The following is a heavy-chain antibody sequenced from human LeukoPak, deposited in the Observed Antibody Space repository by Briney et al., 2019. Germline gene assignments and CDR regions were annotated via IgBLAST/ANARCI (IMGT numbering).Heavy chain of an antibody. J-gene: IGHJ4*02. D-gene: IGHD3-16*01. Sequence: SETLSLTCTVSGGSISSSSYYWGWIRQPPGKGLEWIGSIYYSGSTYYNPPLKSRVTISVDMSRNQFSLELNSVTAADTAVYYCAKSGDYLWDYWGQGTLVTVSS. CDR2: IYYSGST. CDR1: GGSISSSSYY. V-gene: IGHV4-39*07. CDR3: AKSGDYLWDY.